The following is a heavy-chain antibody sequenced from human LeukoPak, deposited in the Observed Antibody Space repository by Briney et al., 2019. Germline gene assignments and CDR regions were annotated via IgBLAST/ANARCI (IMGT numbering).Heavy chain of an antibody. J-gene: IGHJ4*02. V-gene: IGHV5-51*01. CDR1: GYRFTNYW. Sequence: GESLKISCKGSGYRFTNYWIGWVRQMPGKGLEWMGIIYPGDSNTRYSPSFQGQVTISADKSINTAYVQWSSLKASDTAMYYCARAVSSSWYSHLPFDYWGQGTLVTVSS. CDR2: IYPGDSNT. D-gene: IGHD6-13*01. CDR3: ARAVSSSWYSHLPFDY.